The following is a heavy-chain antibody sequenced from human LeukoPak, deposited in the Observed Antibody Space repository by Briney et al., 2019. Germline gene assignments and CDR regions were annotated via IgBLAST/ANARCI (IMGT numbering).Heavy chain of an antibody. CDR3: AKDRYSGSYLQSGPCAH. Sequence: GGSLRLSCAASGFTFSSYAMSWVRQAPGKGLEWVSNISGSGGRSRRYYADSVKGRFTISRDNSKNTLYLQMNSLRTEDTAVYYCAKDRYSGSYLQSGPCAHWGQGTLLTVSS. CDR2: ISGSGGRSRR. V-gene: IGHV3-23*01. D-gene: IGHD1-26*01. CDR1: GFTFSSYA. J-gene: IGHJ4*02.